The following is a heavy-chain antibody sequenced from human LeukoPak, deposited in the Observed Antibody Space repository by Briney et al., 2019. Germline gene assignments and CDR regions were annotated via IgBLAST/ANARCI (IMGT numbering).Heavy chain of an antibody. CDR3: ARDRLLYYYDSGPTGHFQH. CDR1: GFTFSSYW. CDR2: IKQDGSEK. J-gene: IGHJ1*01. Sequence: GSLRLSCAASGFTFSSYWMSWVRQAPGKGLEWVANIKQDGSEKYYVDSVKGRFTISRDNAKNSLYLQMSSLRADDTAVYYCARDRLLYYYDSGPTGHFQHWGQGTLVTV. V-gene: IGHV3-7*01. D-gene: IGHD3-22*01.